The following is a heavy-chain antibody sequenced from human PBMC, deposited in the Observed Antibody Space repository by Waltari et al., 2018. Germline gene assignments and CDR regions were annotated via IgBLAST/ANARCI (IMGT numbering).Heavy chain of an antibody. V-gene: IGHV1-3*01. J-gene: IGHJ5*02. CDR3: AREFEYYYDSSGYYNNWFDP. CDR1: GYTFTSYA. Sequence: QVQLVQSGAEVKKPGASVKVSCKASGYTFTSYAMNWVRQAPGQRLEWMGWINAGNGNTKYSQKFQGRVTITRDTSASTAYMELSSLRSEDTAVYYCAREFEYYYDSSGYYNNWFDPWGQGTLVTVSS. D-gene: IGHD3-22*01. CDR2: INAGNGNT.